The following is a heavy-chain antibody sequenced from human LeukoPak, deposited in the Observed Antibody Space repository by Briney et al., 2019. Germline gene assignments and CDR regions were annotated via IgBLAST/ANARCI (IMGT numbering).Heavy chain of an antibody. V-gene: IGHV4-34*01. CDR2: INHSGST. CDR1: GGSFSGYY. J-gene: IGHJ4*02. Sequence: PSETLSLTCAVYGGSFSGYYWSWIRQPPGKGLEWIGEINHSGSTNYNPSLKSRVTISVDTSKNQFSLKLSSVTAADTAVYYCARRGRYYYDSSGYYFCFDYWGQGTLVTVSS. CDR3: ARRGRYYYDSSGYYFCFDY. D-gene: IGHD3-22*01.